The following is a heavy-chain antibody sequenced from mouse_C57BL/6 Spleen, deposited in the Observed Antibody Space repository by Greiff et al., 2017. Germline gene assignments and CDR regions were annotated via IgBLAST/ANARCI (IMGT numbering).Heavy chain of an antibody. CDR3: ARYRGDYAMDY. Sequence: VQLQQSGAELVRPGTSVKVSCKASGYAFTNYLIEWVKQRPGQGLEWIGVINPGSGGTNYNEKFKGKATLTADKSSSTAYMQLSSLTSEDSAVYFCARYRGDYAMDYWGQGTSVTVSS. CDR1: GYAFTNYL. J-gene: IGHJ4*01. V-gene: IGHV1-54*01. CDR2: INPGSGGT.